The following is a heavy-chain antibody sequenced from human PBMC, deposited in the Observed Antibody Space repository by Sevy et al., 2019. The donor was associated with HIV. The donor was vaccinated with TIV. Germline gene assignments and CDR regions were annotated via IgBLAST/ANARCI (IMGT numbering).Heavy chain of an antibody. Sequence: SETLSLTCTVSGDSISTSYYWGWIRQPPGKGPEWIANIYYTGTTYSNPSLGSRITISVDPSKNQFSLKLSSVTAADTAVYYCARIRRDDYSIIDYWGQGALVTVSS. V-gene: IGHV4-39*01. D-gene: IGHD4-4*01. CDR1: GDSISTSYY. CDR2: IYYTGTT. J-gene: IGHJ4*02. CDR3: ARIRRDDYSIIDY.